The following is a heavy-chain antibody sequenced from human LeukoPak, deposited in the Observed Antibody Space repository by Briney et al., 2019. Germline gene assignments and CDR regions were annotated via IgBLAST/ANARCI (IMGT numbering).Heavy chain of an antibody. CDR3: ATGLTMFRDRPVKGPGH. D-gene: IGHD3-10*01. CDR1: AYTLTELS. J-gene: IGHJ4*02. CDR2: FDPEDSET. Sequence: ASVKVSFKVSAYTLTELSMHWVRHAPGKGGWCVGAFDPEDSETVYAQKLQGRITMTEDTSTDTAYMELSSLRSEDTAVYYCATGLTMFRDRPVKGPGHWGQGSLVTVSS. V-gene: IGHV1-24*01.